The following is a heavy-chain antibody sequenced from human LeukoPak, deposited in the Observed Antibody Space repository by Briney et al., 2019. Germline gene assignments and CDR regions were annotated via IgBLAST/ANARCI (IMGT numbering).Heavy chain of an antibody. Sequence: PSETLSLTCTVSGGSISTYYWSWTRQPPGKGLEWIGYIYYSGSANYNPSLESRVTISVDTSKNHFSLKLSSVTAADTAVYYCARHYGYSYGPDYWGQGTLVTVSS. CDR3: ARHYGYSYGPDY. D-gene: IGHD5-18*01. V-gene: IGHV4-59*08. CDR2: IYYSGSA. CDR1: GGSISTYY. J-gene: IGHJ4*02.